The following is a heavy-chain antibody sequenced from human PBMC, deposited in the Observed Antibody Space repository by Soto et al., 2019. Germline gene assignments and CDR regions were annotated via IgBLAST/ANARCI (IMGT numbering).Heavy chain of an antibody. CDR1: GCSVSNDNFY. CDR3: ARGLTMGQLTSHFDN. Sequence: NPXDTLSLTSTVSGCSVSNDNFYWSWIRQPPGKGLEWIGYVHSSGITNYNPSLKRRVTISVDTSRNQFSLRLSSVTAADTAVYYCARGLTMGQLTSHFDNWGQGTLVTVSS. D-gene: IGHD3-16*01. V-gene: IGHV4-61*01. J-gene: IGHJ4*02. CDR2: VHSSGIT.